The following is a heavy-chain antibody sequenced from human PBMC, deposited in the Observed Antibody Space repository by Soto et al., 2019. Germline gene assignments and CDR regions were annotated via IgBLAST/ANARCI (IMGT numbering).Heavy chain of an antibody. CDR3: AAPYGSGSYYNGFDY. CDR1: GFTVSSNY. V-gene: IGHV3-66*01. J-gene: IGHJ4*02. CDR2: IYSGGST. Sequence: RLSCAASGFTVSSNYMSWVRQAPGKGLEWVSVIYSGGSTYYADSVKGRFTISRDNSKNTLYLQMNSLRAEDTAVYYCAAPYGSGSYYNGFDYWGQGTLVTVSS. D-gene: IGHD3-10*01.